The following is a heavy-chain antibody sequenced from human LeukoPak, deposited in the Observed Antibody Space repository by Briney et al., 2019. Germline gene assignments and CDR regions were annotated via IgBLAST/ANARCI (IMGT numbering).Heavy chain of an antibody. V-gene: IGHV3-23*01. CDR1: GFPFSSYG. Sequence: GGSLRLSCTVSGFPFSSYGMDWVRQAPGEGLEWVSPIFSGPGTYYADSVRGRFTISRDNSKNTLYLQMHSLRAEDTALYYCAKDRGKLVVVVTTVDYWGQGSLVTVSS. CDR3: AKDRGKLVVVVTTVDY. CDR2: IFSGPGT. J-gene: IGHJ4*02. D-gene: IGHD2-21*02.